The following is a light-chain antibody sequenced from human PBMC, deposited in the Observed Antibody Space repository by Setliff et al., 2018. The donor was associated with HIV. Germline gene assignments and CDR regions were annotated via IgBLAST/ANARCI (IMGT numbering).Light chain of an antibody. Sequence: QSALPQPASVSGSPGQSITISCTATTSDVGGYNYVSWYQHHPGKAPKLMIYEVSNRPSGVSNRFSGSKSGNTASLTISGLQAEDEADYFCSSYTSSSTYVFGAGTKVTVL. CDR1: TSDVGGYNY. CDR2: EVS. CDR3: SSYTSSSTYV. J-gene: IGLJ1*01. V-gene: IGLV2-14*01.